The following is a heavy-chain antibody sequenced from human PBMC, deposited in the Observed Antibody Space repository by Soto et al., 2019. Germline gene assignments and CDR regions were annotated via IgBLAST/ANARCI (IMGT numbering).Heavy chain of an antibody. J-gene: IGHJ4*02. D-gene: IGHD3-16*01. Sequence: QVQLVESGGGVVQPGRSLRLSCAASGFTFSSYGMHWVRQAPGKGLEWVAVIWYDGSNKYYADSVKGRFTISRDNSKNTLYLQMNSLRAEDTAVYYCARYCCLGGNEIDYWGQGTLVTVAS. V-gene: IGHV3-33*01. CDR2: IWYDGSNK. CDR1: GFTFSSYG. CDR3: ARYCCLGGNEIDY.